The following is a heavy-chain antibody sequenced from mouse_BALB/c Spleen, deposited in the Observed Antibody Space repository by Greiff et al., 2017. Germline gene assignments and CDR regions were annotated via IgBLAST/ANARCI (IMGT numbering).Heavy chain of an antibody. J-gene: IGHJ2*01. Sequence: VQLQQSGPELVKPGASVKMSCKASGYTFTSYVMHWVKQKPGQGLEWIGYINPYNDGTKYNEKFKGKATLTSDESSSTAYMELSSLTSEDSAVYYCARKAIYYGYEDYFDYWGQGTTLTVSS. CDR1: GYTFTSYV. CDR3: ARKAIYYGYEDYFDY. D-gene: IGHD2-2*01. V-gene: IGHV1-14*01. CDR2: INPYNDGT.